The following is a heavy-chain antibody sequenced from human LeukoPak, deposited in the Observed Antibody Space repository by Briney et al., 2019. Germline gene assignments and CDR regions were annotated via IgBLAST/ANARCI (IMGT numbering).Heavy chain of an antibody. D-gene: IGHD2-15*01. CDR2: IKSKTDGGTT. Sequence: GGSLRLSCAASGFTFSNAWMSWVRQAPGKGLEWVGRIKSKTDGGTTDYAAPVKGRFTISRDDSKNTLYLQMNSLKTEDTAVYYCTGSSLMQSLTDAFDIWGQGTMVTVSS. V-gene: IGHV3-15*01. CDR3: TGSSLMQSLTDAFDI. CDR1: GFTFSNAW. J-gene: IGHJ3*02.